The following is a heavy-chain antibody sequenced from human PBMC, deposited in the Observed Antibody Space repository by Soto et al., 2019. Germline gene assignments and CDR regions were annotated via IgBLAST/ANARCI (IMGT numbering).Heavy chain of an antibody. Sequence: GGSLRLSCAASGFSFISYWMHWVRQAPGKGLVWVSHINSDGSTTSYADSVKGRFTISRDNAKNTLFLQMNSLRAEDTAVYYCVRDPRYSKDDYWGQGTLVAVSS. CDR1: GFSFISYW. J-gene: IGHJ4*02. V-gene: IGHV3-74*01. D-gene: IGHD6-13*01. CDR3: VRDPRYSKDDY. CDR2: INSDGSTT.